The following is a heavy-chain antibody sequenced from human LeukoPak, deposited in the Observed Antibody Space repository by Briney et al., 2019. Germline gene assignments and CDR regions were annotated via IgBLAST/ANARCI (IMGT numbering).Heavy chain of an antibody. Sequence: GGSLRLSCAASGFTFSSYAMHWVRRAPGKGLEWVAVISYDGSNKYYADSVKGRFTISRDNSKNTLYLQMNSLRAEDTAVYYCARGLDDFDYWGQGTLVTVSS. CDR2: ISYDGSNK. V-gene: IGHV3-30-3*01. J-gene: IGHJ4*02. CDR3: ARGLDDFDY. CDR1: GFTFSSYA. D-gene: IGHD3-3*01.